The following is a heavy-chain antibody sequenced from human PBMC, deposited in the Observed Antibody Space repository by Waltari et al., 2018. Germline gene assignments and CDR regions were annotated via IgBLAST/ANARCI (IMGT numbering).Heavy chain of an antibody. CDR2: IYYSGST. Sequence: QLQLQESGPGLVKPSETLSLTCTVSGGSISSSSYYWGWIRQPPGKGREWIGSIYYSGSTYYNPSLKSRVTISVDTSKSQFSLKLSSVTAADTAVYYCARPGSAARPFAAFDIWGQGTMVTVSS. D-gene: IGHD6-6*01. CDR1: GGSISSSSYY. V-gene: IGHV4-39*01. J-gene: IGHJ3*02. CDR3: ARPGSAARPFAAFDI.